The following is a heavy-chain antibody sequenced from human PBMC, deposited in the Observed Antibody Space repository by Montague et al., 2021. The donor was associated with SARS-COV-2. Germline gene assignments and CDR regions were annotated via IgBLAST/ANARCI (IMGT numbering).Heavy chain of an antibody. CDR3: ARGDGHYYGSGTYPYY. V-gene: IGHV4-59*01. CDR1: GGFITSYY. D-gene: IGHD3-10*01. Sequence: TLSLTCTVSGGFITSYYWSWIRQPPGKGLEYIGYIYYSGSTNYNPSLKSRVTMSVDTSKNQFSLKLSSVTAADTAVYYCARGDGHYYGSGTYPYYWGQGTLVTVSS. CDR2: IYYSGST. J-gene: IGHJ4*02.